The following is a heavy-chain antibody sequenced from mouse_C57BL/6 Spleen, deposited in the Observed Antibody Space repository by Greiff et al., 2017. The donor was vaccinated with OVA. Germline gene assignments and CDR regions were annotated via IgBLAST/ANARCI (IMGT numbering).Heavy chain of an antibody. CDR1: GYTFTSYW. V-gene: IGHV1-55*01. CDR2: IYPGSGST. D-gene: IGHD1-1*01. Sequence: VQLQQPWAELVKPGASVKMSCKASGYTFTSYWITWVKQRPGQGLEWIGDIYPGSGSTNYNEKFKSKATLTVDTSSSTAYMQLSSLTSEDSAVYYGARYYYGSSPYFDYWGQGTTLTVAS. CDR3: ARYYYGSSPYFDY. J-gene: IGHJ2*01.